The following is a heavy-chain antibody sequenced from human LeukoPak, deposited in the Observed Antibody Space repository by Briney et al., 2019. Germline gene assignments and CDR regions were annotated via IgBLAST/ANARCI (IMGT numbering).Heavy chain of an antibody. J-gene: IGHJ4*02. Sequence: GRSLRLSCAASGFTFSSYAMHWVRQAPGKGLEWVAVISYDGSNKYYADSVKGRFTISRDNSKNTLYLQMNSLRAEDTAVYYCAGPSNYDFWSGVFDYWGQGTLVTVSS. CDR3: AGPSNYDFWSGVFDY. CDR2: ISYDGSNK. CDR1: GFTFSSYA. V-gene: IGHV3-30*01. D-gene: IGHD3-3*01.